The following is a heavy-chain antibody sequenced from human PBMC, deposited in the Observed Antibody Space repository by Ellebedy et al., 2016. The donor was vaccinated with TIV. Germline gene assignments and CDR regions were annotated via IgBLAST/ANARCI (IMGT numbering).Heavy chain of an antibody. CDR3: ARLGGSGWSRDY. D-gene: IGHD6-13*01. CDR2: IKQDGSEK. J-gene: IGHJ4*02. CDR1: GFILSNYG. V-gene: IGHV3-7*01. Sequence: GGSLRLSCAASGFILSNYGMHWVRQAPGEELEWVANIKQDGSEKYYVDSVEGRFTISRDNAKNSLYLQMNSLRAEDTAVYYCARLGGSGWSRDYWGQGTLVTVSS.